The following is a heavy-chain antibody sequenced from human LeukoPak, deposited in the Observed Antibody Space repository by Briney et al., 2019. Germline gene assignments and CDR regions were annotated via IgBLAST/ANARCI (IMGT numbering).Heavy chain of an antibody. D-gene: IGHD6-19*01. CDR1: GFTFSSYE. J-gene: IGHJ6*03. V-gene: IGHV3-48*03. CDR2: ISSSGSTI. CDR3: AKVLGYSTGWHSYYMDV. Sequence: GGSLRLSCAASGFTFSSYEMNWVRQAPGKGLEWVSYISSSGSTIYYADSVKGRFTISRDNSKNTLYLQMNNLRAEDTAVYYCAKVLGYSTGWHSYYMDVWGKGTTVTISS.